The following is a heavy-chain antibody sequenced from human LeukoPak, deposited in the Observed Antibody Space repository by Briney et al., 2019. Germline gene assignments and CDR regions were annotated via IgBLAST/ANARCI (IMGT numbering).Heavy chain of an antibody. CDR1: GGSISSGSYY. V-gene: IGHV4-61*02. Sequence: SETLSLTCTVSGGSISSGSYYWSWIRQPAGKGLEWIGRIYTSGSTNYNPSLKSRVAISVDTSKNQFSLKLSSVTAADTAVYYCAREKLLWFGELLNDAFDIWGQGTMVTVSS. D-gene: IGHD3-10*01. CDR3: AREKLLWFGELLNDAFDI. CDR2: IYTSGST. J-gene: IGHJ3*02.